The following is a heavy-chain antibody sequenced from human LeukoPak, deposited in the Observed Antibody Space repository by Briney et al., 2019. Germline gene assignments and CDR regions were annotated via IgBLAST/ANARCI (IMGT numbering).Heavy chain of an antibody. CDR1: GFTFSTYA. D-gene: IGHD6-19*01. Sequence: GGSLRLSCVASGFTFSTYAMIWVRQAPGKGLEWVSTISGSGGSTYYADSVKGRFTISRDNAKNTLYLQMNSLRAEDTAVYYCARGSGPSGPFDYWGQGTLVTVSS. CDR2: ISGSGGST. CDR3: ARGSGPSGPFDY. J-gene: IGHJ4*02. V-gene: IGHV3-23*01.